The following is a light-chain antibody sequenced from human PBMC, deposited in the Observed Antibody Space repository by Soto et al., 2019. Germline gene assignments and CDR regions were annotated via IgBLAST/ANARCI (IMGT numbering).Light chain of an antibody. J-gene: IGLJ3*02. CDR2: GDT. CDR1: SSNIGAGYD. Sequence: QSVLTQPPSVSGAPGQRVTISCTGSSSNIGAGYDVHWYQQLPGTAPKLLISGDTNRPSGVPDQFSGSKSGTSASLAITGIRAEDEADYYCQSFDSSLSGWLFGGGTKLTVL. CDR3: QSFDSSLSGWL. V-gene: IGLV1-40*01.